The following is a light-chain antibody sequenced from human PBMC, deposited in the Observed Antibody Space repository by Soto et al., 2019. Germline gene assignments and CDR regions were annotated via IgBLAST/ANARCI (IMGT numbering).Light chain of an antibody. CDR2: AAS. V-gene: IGKV1-12*01. Sequence: EIQVTQSPSSVSASVGDRVTITCRASQGIDSWLAWYQQKPGKAPKLLIYAASSLQSGVPSRFSGSGSGTDFTLTISSLQPEDHATYYCQQANSFPITFRQGTRLEI. J-gene: IGKJ5*01. CDR1: QGIDSW. CDR3: QQANSFPIT.